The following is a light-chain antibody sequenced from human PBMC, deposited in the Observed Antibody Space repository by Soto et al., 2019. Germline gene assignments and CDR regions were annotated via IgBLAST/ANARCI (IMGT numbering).Light chain of an antibody. V-gene: IGLV2-11*01. CDR1: SSDVGSYNF. CDR3: CTFAGRYSYV. J-gene: IGLJ1*01. Sequence: QSALTEPGSVCGSPGQSVTISCTGTSSDVGSYNFVSWHQQHPGKAPKLMIYDVAKRPSGVHDRFSGSKSGNTASLTISGLQAEDEADSYCCTFAGRYSYVFGSGTKVTVL. CDR2: DVA.